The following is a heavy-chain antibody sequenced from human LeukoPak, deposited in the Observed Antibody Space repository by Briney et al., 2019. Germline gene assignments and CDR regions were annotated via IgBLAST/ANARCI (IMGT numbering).Heavy chain of an antibody. CDR1: GFTFSSYG. V-gene: IGHV3-33*01. CDR3: ARASSSWQFDY. J-gene: IGHJ4*02. D-gene: IGHD6-13*01. CDR2: IWCDGSNK. Sequence: GRSLRLSCAASGFTFSSYGMHWVRQAPGKGLEWVAVIWCDGSNKYYADSVKGRFTISRDNSKNTLYLQMNSLRAEDTAVYYCARASSSWQFDYWGQGTLVTVSS.